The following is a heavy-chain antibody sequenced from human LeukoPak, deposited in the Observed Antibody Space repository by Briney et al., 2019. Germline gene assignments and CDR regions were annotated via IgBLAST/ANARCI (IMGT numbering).Heavy chain of an antibody. Sequence: SETLSLTCTVSGGSISSSSYYWGWIRQPPGKGLEWIGSIYYSGSTYYTPSLKSRVTISVDTSKNQFSLKLSSVTAADTAVYYCASLRFITMVRGDMARDYWGQGTLVTVSS. CDR1: GGSISSSSYY. CDR2: IYYSGST. D-gene: IGHD3-10*01. V-gene: IGHV4-39*01. CDR3: ASLRFITMVRGDMARDY. J-gene: IGHJ4*02.